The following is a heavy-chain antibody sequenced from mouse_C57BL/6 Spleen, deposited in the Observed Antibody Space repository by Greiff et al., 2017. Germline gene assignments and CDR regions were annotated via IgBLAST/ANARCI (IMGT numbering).Heavy chain of an antibody. CDR3: AREGGYDYGGPVAY. CDR2: ISYDGSN. V-gene: IGHV3-6*01. CDR1: GYSITSGYY. J-gene: IGHJ3*01. D-gene: IGHD2-4*01. Sequence: VQLKESGPGLVKPSQSLSLTCSVTGYSITSGYYWNWIRQFPGNKLEWMGYISYDGSNNYNPSLKNRISITRDTSKNQFFLKLNSVTTEDTATYYCAREGGYDYGGPVAYWGQGTLVTVSA.